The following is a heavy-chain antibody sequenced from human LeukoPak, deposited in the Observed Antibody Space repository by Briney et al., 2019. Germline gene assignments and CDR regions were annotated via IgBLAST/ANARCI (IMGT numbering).Heavy chain of an antibody. CDR2: LTSSGAST. J-gene: IGHJ4*02. Sequence: GGSLRLSCAASGFTFNIYGMNWVRQAPGKGLEWVSGLTSSGASTYYADSVKGRFTISRDNSKNTVYLQINSLTAEDTAVYYCGRDSRWAQPDYWGQGTLVTVSS. CDR1: GFTFNIYG. CDR3: GRDSRWAQPDY. V-gene: IGHV3-23*01. D-gene: IGHD5-24*01.